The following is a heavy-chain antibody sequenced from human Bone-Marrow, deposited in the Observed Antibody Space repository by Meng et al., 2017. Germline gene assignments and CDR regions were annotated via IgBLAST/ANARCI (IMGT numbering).Heavy chain of an antibody. V-gene: IGHV4-39*07. D-gene: IGHD2-2*01. CDR2: IYYSGST. J-gene: IGHJ5*02. CDR3: ARAGSGIVVVLDP. Sequence: QLPLPESGPGLVKPSVTLSLTCTVSGGSISSSSYYWGWIRQPPGKGLEWIGSIYYSGSTYYNPSLKSRVTISVDTSKNQFSLKLSSVTAADTAVYYCARAGSGIVVVLDPWGQGTLVTVSS. CDR1: GGSISSSSYY.